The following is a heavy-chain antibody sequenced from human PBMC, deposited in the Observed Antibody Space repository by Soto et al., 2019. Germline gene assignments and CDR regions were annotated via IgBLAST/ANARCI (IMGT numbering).Heavy chain of an antibody. CDR1: GGSISSYY. V-gene: IGHV4-59*01. CDR3: ASQSVGAPYYYYYYGMDV. D-gene: IGHD1-26*01. J-gene: IGHJ6*02. Sequence: SETLSLTCTVSGGSISSYYWSWIRQPPGKGLEWIGYIYYSGSTNYNPSLKSRVTISVDTSKNQFSLKLSSVTAADTAVYYCASQSVGAPYYYYYYGMDVWGQGTTVTVS. CDR2: IYYSGST.